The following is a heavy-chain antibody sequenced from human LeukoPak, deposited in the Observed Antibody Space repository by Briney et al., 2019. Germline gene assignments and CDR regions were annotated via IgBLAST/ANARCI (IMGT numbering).Heavy chain of an antibody. CDR2: SSYDGSEA. D-gene: IGHD6-19*01. Sequence: GGSLRLSCAASGFTFSSYGLHWVRQAPGKGLEWVAFSSYDGSEAKYADSVKGRFTISRDNSKNTLFLQMNSLRAEDTAVYYCAKRDTSGLYNLDYWGQGTLVTVSS. J-gene: IGHJ4*02. CDR3: AKRDTSGLYNLDY. CDR1: GFTFSSYG. V-gene: IGHV3-30*18.